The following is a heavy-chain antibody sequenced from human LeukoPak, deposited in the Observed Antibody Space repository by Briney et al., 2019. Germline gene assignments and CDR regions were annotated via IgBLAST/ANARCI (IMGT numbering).Heavy chain of an antibody. CDR1: GYTFTGYY. J-gene: IGHJ4*02. D-gene: IGHD2-2*01. Sequence: GSVNVSCKASGYTFTGYYLYWVRQAPGQGLEWMGWINPNSGDTNYAQKFQGRVTMTRDTSISTAYMELSRLSSDDTAVYYCARTADCSSSSCYGVLDYWGQGTLVTVSS. V-gene: IGHV1-2*02. CDR2: INPNSGDT. CDR3: ARTADCSSSSCYGVLDY.